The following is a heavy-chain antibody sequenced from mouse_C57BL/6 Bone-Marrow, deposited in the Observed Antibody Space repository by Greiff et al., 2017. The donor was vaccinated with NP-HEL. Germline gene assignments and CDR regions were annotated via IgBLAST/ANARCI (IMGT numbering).Heavy chain of an antibody. Sequence: QVQLQQPGAELVRPGTSVKLSCKASGYTFTSYWMHWVKQRPGHGLEWIGVIDPSDSYTNYNQKFKGKATLTVDTSSSTAYMQLSSLTSEDAAVYYCARGYSNYYWGQGTTLTVSS. CDR3: ARGYSNYY. CDR2: IDPSDSYT. J-gene: IGHJ2*01. V-gene: IGHV1-59*01. CDR1: GYTFTSYW. D-gene: IGHD2-5*01.